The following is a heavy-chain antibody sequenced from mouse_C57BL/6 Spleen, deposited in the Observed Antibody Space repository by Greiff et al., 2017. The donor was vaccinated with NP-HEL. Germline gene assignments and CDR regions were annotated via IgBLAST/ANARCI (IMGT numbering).Heavy chain of an antibody. Sequence: VKLQESGPGLVQPSQSLSITCTVSGFSLTSYGVHWVRQSPGKGLEWLGVIWSGGSTDYNAAFISRLSISKDNSKSQVFFKMNSLQADDTAIYYCARNGDYDVDYYAMDYWGQGTSVTVSS. CDR1: GFSLTSYG. CDR3: ARNGDYDVDYYAMDY. J-gene: IGHJ4*01. CDR2: IWSGGST. V-gene: IGHV2-2*01. D-gene: IGHD2-4*01.